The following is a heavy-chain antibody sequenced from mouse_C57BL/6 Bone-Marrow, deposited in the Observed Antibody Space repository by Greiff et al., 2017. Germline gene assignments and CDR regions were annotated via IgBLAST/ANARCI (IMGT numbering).Heavy chain of an antibody. CDR2: IHPSSGNT. Sequence: QVQLQQSGAELARPGASVKLSCKASGYTFTSYGISWVKQSTGQGLEWLGEIHPSSGNTYYNEKFKGKATLTVDKSSSTAYLELRSLTSEDSAVYFCARESYLAFDYWGQGTTLTVSS. CDR3: ARESYLAFDY. J-gene: IGHJ2*01. V-gene: IGHV1-81*01. D-gene: IGHD2-12*01. CDR1: GYTFTSYG.